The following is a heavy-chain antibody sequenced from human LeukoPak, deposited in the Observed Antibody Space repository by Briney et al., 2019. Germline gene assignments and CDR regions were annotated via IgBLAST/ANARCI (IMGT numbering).Heavy chain of an antibody. CDR2: ISSSGSTI. D-gene: IGHD2-8*01. J-gene: IGHJ4*02. CDR1: GFTFSSYE. CDR3: ARGGEWFSAGGVFDY. V-gene: IGHV3-48*03. Sequence: GGSLRLSCAASGFTFSSYEMNWVRQAPGKGLEWVSYISSSGSTIYYADSVKGRFTISRDNAKNSLYLQMNSLRAEDTAVYYCARGGEWFSAGGVFDYWGQGTLVTVSS.